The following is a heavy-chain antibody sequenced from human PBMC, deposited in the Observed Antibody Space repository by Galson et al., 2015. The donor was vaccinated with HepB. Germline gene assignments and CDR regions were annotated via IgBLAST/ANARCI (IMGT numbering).Heavy chain of an antibody. CDR3: ARESGTPGNWYCDL. Sequence: SLRLSCAASGFTFNNYDFHWVRQTAGKGLEWVSGIGTGGSPNYPDAVKGRFTISTENAQNSVFLQMNSQRDGDTAVDYCARESGTPGNWYCDLWGRGAVVMVSS. D-gene: IGHD1-1*01. CDR2: IGTGGSP. CDR1: GFTFNNYD. J-gene: IGHJ2*01. V-gene: IGHV3-13*05.